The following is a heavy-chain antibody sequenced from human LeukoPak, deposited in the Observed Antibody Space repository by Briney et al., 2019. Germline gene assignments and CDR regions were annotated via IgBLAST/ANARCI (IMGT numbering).Heavy chain of an antibody. D-gene: IGHD3-10*01. CDR2: INPNSGGT. Sequence: ASVKVSCKASGHTFTGYYIHWVRQAPGQGLEWMGWINPNSGGTNYAQKFQGRVTMTRDTSISTAYMELSRLRSDDTAVYYCASGSGSSSWLDPWGQGTLVTVSS. V-gene: IGHV1-2*02. CDR1: GHTFTGYY. CDR3: ASGSGSSSWLDP. J-gene: IGHJ5*02.